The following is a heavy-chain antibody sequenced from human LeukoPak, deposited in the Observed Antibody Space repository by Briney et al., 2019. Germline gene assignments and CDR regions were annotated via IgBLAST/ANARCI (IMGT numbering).Heavy chain of an antibody. CDR2: INHSGST. CDR1: GGSFSGYY. Sequence: SETLSLTCAVYGGSFSGYYWSWIRQPPGKGLEWIGEINHSGSTNYNPSLKSRVTISVDTSKNQFSLKLSSVTAADTAVYYCASEPDYGGNPSSAGSDYWGQGTLVTVSS. D-gene: IGHD4-23*01. J-gene: IGHJ4*02. V-gene: IGHV4-34*01. CDR3: ASEPDYGGNPSSAGSDY.